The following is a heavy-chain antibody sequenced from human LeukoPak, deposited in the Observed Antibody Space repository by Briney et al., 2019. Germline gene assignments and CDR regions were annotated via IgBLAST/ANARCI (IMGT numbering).Heavy chain of an antibody. J-gene: IGHJ4*02. CDR1: GFTFGTYA. CDR2: ISGSGGTT. CDR3: AKEKLRYYDY. V-gene: IGHV3-23*01. Sequence: GGSLRLSCAASGFTFGTYAMNWVRQAPGKGLECVSSISGSGGTTYYADSVKGRFTISRDNSKNTVYLQMSSLTVEDTAIYYCAKEKLRYYDYWGQGALVTVSS. D-gene: IGHD3-16*01.